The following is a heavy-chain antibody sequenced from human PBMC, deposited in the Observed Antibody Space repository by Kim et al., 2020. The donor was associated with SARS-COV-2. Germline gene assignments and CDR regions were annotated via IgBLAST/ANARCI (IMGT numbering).Heavy chain of an antibody. D-gene: IGHD3-3*01. Sequence: GGSLRLSCAASGFTFSSYAMHWVRQAPGKGLEWVAVISYDGSNKYYADSVKGRFTISRDNSKNTLYLQMNSLRAEDTAVYYCARPVVDFWSGTFDYWGQGNLVTVSS. CDR1: GFTFSSYA. CDR2: ISYDGSNK. J-gene: IGHJ4*02. CDR3: ARPVVDFWSGTFDY. V-gene: IGHV3-30-3*01.